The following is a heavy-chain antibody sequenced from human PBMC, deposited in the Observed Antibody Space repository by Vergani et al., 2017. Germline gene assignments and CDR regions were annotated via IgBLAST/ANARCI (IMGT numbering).Heavy chain of an antibody. D-gene: IGHD1-26*01. V-gene: IGHV3-23*01. CDR3: AKEKKSRFPISGSFDY. Sequence: EVQLLESGGGLVQPGGSLRLSCAASGFTFSSYAMSWVRQAPGKGLEWVSDISGSGGSTYYADSVKGRFTISRDNSKNTLYLQMNSLRAEDTAVYYCAKEKKSRFPISGSFDYWGQGTLVTVSS. CDR2: ISGSGGST. J-gene: IGHJ4*02. CDR1: GFTFSSYA.